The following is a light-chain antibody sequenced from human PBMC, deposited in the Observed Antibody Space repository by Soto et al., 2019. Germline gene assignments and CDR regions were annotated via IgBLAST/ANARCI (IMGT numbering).Light chain of an antibody. CDR3: SSYTSSYVV. CDR2: DVS. J-gene: IGLJ2*01. Sequence: QSALTQPASVSGSPGQSITISCTGTSSDVGGYNYVSWYQQHPGKAPKLMIYDVSNRPSGVSNRFSGSKSGNTASLTISGLQAEDEGDYFGSSYTSSYVVFGGGTKLTVL. V-gene: IGLV2-14*01. CDR1: SSDVGGYNY.